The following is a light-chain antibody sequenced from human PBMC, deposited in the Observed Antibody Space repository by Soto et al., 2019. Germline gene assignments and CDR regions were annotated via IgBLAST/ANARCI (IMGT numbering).Light chain of an antibody. V-gene: IGKV1-5*01. CDR2: DAS. J-gene: IGKJ3*01. CDR3: QQYHTYPSP. CDR1: QSISSW. Sequence: DIQMTQSPATLSASVGDRVTITCRASQSISSWLAWYQQKPGKVPKLLIDDASSLESGVPSRFSGSGSGTEFTLTISSLQPDDFATYYRQQYHTYPSPLAPGPKVAIK.